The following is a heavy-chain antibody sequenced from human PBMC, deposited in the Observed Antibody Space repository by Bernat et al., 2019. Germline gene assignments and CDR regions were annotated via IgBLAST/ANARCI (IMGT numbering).Heavy chain of an antibody. CDR2: IYSGGST. Sequence: EVQLVESGGGLVQPGGSLRLSCAASGFIVSSNYMSWVRQAPGKGLEWVSVIYSGGSTYYADSEKGRFTISRHNSKNTLYLQMNSLRAEDTAVYYCAGYGSGGAFDIWGQGTMVTVSS. D-gene: IGHD3-10*01. J-gene: IGHJ3*02. V-gene: IGHV3-53*04. CDR1: GFIVSSNY. CDR3: AGYGSGGAFDI.